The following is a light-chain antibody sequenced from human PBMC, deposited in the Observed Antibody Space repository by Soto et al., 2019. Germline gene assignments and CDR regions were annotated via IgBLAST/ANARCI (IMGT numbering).Light chain of an antibody. CDR1: QSISSW. Sequence: DIQMTQSPSTLSASVGDRVTITCRASQSISSWLGWYQQRPGKAPSLLIYKASTLETGVQSRFSGSASGTEFTLTISSLQPDDFATYYCHQYNSYPYTFGQGTTLEIK. V-gene: IGKV1-5*03. CDR2: KAS. CDR3: HQYNSYPYT. J-gene: IGKJ2*01.